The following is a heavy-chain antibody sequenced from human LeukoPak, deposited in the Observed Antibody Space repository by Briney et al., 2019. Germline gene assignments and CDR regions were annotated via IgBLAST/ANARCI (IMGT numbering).Heavy chain of an antibody. V-gene: IGHV4-34*01. CDR3: ARRLKRITSRHHDY. CDR1: GGSFSGYY. D-gene: IGHD3-10*01. Sequence: SETLSLTCAVYGGSFSGYYWGWIRQPPGKGLEWIGEINHSGSTNYNPSLKSRVTISVDTSKNQFSLKLSSVTAADTAVYYCARRLKRITSRHHDYWGQGTLVTVSS. J-gene: IGHJ4*02. CDR2: INHSGST.